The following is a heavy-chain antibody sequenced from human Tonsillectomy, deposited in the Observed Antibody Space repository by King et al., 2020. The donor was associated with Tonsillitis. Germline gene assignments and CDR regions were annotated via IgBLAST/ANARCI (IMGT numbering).Heavy chain of an antibody. CDR1: GFTFSGSA. D-gene: IGHD7-27*01. V-gene: IGHV3-73*01. CDR2: IRSKANSYAT. CDR3: TRSETGVFDY. J-gene: IGHJ4*02. Sequence: VQLVESGGGLVQPGGSLKLSCAASGFTFSGSAMHWVRQASGKGLEWVGRIRSKANSYATAYAESVKGRFTISRDDSKDTADLQMNSLKTEDTAVYYCTRSETGVFDYWGQGTLVTVSS.